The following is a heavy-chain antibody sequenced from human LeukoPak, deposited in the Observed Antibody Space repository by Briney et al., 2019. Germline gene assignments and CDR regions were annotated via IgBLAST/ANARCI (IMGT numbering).Heavy chain of an antibody. D-gene: IGHD2-2*01. Sequence: PSETLSLTCPVSGGSISSYYWSCIRQPPGKGLEWIGYIYYSGSTNYNPSLKSRVTISVDTSKNQFSLKLSSVTAADTAVYYCARVVRAAMVYYSYYMDVWGKGTTVTVSS. V-gene: IGHV4-59*08. CDR1: GGSISSYY. J-gene: IGHJ6*03. CDR2: IYYSGST. CDR3: ARVVRAAMVYYSYYMDV.